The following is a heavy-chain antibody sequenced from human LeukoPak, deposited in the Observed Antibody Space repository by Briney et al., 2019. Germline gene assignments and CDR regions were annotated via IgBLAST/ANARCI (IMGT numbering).Heavy chain of an antibody. V-gene: IGHV1-2*02. CDR1: GYTFTGYH. J-gene: IGHJ4*02. D-gene: IGHD3-10*01. CDR2: INPNTGDT. Sequence: ASVKVSCKASGYTFTGYHMHWVRPAPGQGLEWMGWINPNTGDTNYAQKFQGRVTMTRDTSIDTAYMELSRLKTDDTAVYYCARNTNYFGSGNSFDYWGQGTLVTVSS. CDR3: ARNTNYFGSGNSFDY.